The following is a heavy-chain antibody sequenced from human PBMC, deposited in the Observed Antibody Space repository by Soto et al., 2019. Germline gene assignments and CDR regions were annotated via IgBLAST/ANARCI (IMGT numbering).Heavy chain of an antibody. Sequence: PSVKGSCEASGYGFNNQNIPWVQQAPGQGFEWMGMFNPSGGSPDYAQKFQGRFTMARDLSTDVFYMILSDLRSDDTAGYYCARDSSEMATNFFFDYWGQGTPVTVSS. CDR2: FNPSGGSP. V-gene: IGHV1-46*02. CDR3: ARDSSEMATNFFFDY. D-gene: IGHD5-12*01. J-gene: IGHJ4*02. CDR1: GYGFNNQN.